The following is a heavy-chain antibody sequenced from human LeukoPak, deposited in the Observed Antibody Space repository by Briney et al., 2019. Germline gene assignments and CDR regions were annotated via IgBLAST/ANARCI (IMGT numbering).Heavy chain of an antibody. J-gene: IGHJ6*03. CDR2: INHSGST. CDR1: GGSFSAYY. V-gene: IGHV4-34*01. D-gene: IGHD2-8*01. CDR3: ARHGHYYYYMDV. Sequence: SETLSLTCAVHGGSFSAYYWSWIRQSPEKGLEWIGEINHSGSTNYNPSLKSRVTISVDTSKNQFSLKLSSVTAADTAVYYCARHGHYYYYMDVWGKGTTVTISS.